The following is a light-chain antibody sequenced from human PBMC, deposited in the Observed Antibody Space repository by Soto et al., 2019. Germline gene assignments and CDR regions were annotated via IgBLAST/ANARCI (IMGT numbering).Light chain of an antibody. Sequence: AIQMTQSPSSLSASVGDRVTMTCRASQGIRKDLAWYQQKPGKAPKLLIYATSSLQSGVPSRFSGSCSERDFTLTISSLHPEDFATYYWLQDYNYPRTVGQGTKVDSK. CDR1: QGIRKD. V-gene: IGKV1-6*02. J-gene: IGKJ1*01. CDR2: ATS. CDR3: LQDYNYPRT.